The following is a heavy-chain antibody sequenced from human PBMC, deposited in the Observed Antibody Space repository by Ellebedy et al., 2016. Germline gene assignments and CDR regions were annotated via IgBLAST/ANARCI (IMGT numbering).Heavy chain of an antibody. CDR2: ISSSSSYI. D-gene: IGHD2-2*01. V-gene: IGHV3-21*01. Sequence: GESLKISXAASGFTFSTYIMNWVRQAPGKGLEWVSTISSSSSYIYYADSVKGRFIISRDNAKNSLYLQMNSLRAEDTAVYYCARSITRLADFIVIPAATGWFDPWGQGTLVTVSS. J-gene: IGHJ5*02. CDR3: ARSITRLADFIVIPAATGWFDP. CDR1: GFTFSTYI.